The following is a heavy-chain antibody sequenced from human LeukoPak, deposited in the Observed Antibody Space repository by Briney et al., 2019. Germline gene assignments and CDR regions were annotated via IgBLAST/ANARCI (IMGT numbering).Heavy chain of an antibody. CDR1: GFTFSSYA. J-gene: IGHJ4*02. CDR2: ISGGGGST. D-gene: IGHD6-13*01. Sequence: GGSLRLSCAASGFTFSSYAMSWVRQAPGKGLEWVSAISGGGGSTYYADSVKGRFTISRDNSKNTLYLQMNSLRAEDTAVYYCAKDAWSSSAGGNFDYWGQGTLVTVSS. CDR3: AKDAWSSSAGGNFDY. V-gene: IGHV3-23*01.